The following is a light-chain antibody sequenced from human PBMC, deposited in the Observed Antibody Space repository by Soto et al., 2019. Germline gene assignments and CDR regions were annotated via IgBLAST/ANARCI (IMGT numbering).Light chain of an antibody. CDR3: QQYNSYPT. Sequence: DIQMTQYPSTLSASVGDRVTITCRASQSISSWLAWYQQKPGKAPNLLIYKASSLESGVPSRFSGSGSGTEFTLTISSLQPDDFATYYCQQYNSYPTFGQGTRLEIK. J-gene: IGKJ5*01. V-gene: IGKV1-5*03. CDR1: QSISSW. CDR2: KAS.